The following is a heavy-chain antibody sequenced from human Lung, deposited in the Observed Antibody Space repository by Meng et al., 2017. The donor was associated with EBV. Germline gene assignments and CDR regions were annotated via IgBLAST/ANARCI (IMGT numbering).Heavy chain of an antibody. CDR2: ISYSGST. D-gene: IGHD3-10*01. CDR1: CGSISNSF. CDR3: ARDHSVWGFEELTPFYDP. J-gene: IGHJ5*02. V-gene: IGHV4-59*12. Sequence: QDAGPGPMKPPEPPAPPCTVSCGSISNSFWSWVRQPPGKRLEWSRYISYSGSTRFKPPLKSRVTLSVDTSKNQFSLKLSSVTAADTAVYYCARDHSVWGFEELTPFYDPWGQGTLVTVSS.